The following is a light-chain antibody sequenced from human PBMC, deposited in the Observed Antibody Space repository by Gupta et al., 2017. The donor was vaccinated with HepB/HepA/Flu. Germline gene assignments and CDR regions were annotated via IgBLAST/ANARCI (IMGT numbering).Light chain of an antibody. CDR3: SSYRSGNSVV. V-gene: IGLV2-14*01. CDR2: DVN. CDR1: CSAVGGHNY. J-gene: IGLJ2*01. Sequence: QSALTQPASVSGSPGQSITISCTRACSAVGGHNYVNGYQQHPGKAPKVLICDVNHRPSGVSNRFSGSKSGNTASLTISGLQAEDEADYYCSSYRSGNSVVFGGGTKLTVL.